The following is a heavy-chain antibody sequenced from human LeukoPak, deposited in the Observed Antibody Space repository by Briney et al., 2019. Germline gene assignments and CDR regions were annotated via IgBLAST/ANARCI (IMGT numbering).Heavy chain of an antibody. V-gene: IGHV1-2*02. Sequence: ASVKVSCKASGYTFTGYYMHWVRQAPGQGLEWMGWINPNSGGTNYAQKFQGRVTMTRDTSISTAYMELRSLRSDDTAVYYCARATHYYDSSGTFYSFDPWGQGTLVTVSS. D-gene: IGHD3-22*01. CDR3: ARATHYYDSSGTFYSFDP. J-gene: IGHJ5*02. CDR2: INPNSGGT. CDR1: GYTFTGYY.